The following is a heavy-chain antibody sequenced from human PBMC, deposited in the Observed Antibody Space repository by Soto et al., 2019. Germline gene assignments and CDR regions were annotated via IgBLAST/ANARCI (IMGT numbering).Heavy chain of an antibody. J-gene: IGHJ4*02. D-gene: IGHD2-15*01. V-gene: IGHV3-30-3*01. CDR3: AALLGSFPKIDY. CDR1: GFTFSSYA. CDR2: ISYDGSNK. Sequence: QVQLVESGGGVVQPGRSLRLSCAASGFTFSSYAMHWVRQAPGKGLEWVAVISYDGSNKYYADSVKGRFTISRDNSKNTLYLQMNSLRAKDTAVYYCAALLGSFPKIDYWGQGTLVTVSS.